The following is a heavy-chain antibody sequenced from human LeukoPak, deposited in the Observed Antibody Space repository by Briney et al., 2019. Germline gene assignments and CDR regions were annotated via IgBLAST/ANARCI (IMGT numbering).Heavy chain of an antibody. CDR3: SPMTTVTTGFDY. CDR2: IYTSGST. V-gene: IGHV4-61*09. D-gene: IGHD4-11*01. CDR1: GGSVNSASHY. Sequence: PSETLSLTCTVSGGSVNSASHYWNWIRQPAGKGLEWIGHIYTSGSTDYNPTLKSRVTISVDTSKNQFSLTLNSVTAADTAVYYCSPMTTVTTGFDYWGQGALVTVSS. J-gene: IGHJ4*02.